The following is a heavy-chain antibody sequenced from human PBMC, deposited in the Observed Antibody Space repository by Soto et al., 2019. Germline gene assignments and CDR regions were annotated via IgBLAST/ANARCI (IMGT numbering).Heavy chain of an antibody. V-gene: IGHV5-51*01. CDR2: IYPGDSDT. D-gene: IGHD3-3*01. CDR3: ARWSDFNYYGMDV. CDR1: GYSFTSYW. Sequence: PGESLKISCKGSGYSFTSYWIGWVRQMPGKGLEWMGIIYPGDSDTRYSPSFQGQVTISADKSISTAYLQWSSLKASDTAMYYCARWSDFNYYGMDVWVQGTTVTVSS. J-gene: IGHJ6*02.